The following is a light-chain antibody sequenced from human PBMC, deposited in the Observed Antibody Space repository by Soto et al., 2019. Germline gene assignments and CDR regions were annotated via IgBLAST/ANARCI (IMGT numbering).Light chain of an antibody. Sequence: DIVLTQSPDSLAVSLGESATINCKSSQSVLSSSNNRNRLGWFQQKPGQPPRLLIYWASTRESGVPDRFSGSGSGKDLTRTISSLQAEDVALYYCQHYYSPPVTFGQGTKVEIQ. CDR2: WAS. CDR3: QHYYSPPVT. V-gene: IGKV4-1*01. CDR1: QSVLSSSNNRNR. J-gene: IGKJ1*01.